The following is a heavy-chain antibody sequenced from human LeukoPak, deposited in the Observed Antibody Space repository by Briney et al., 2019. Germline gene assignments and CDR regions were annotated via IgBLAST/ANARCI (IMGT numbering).Heavy chain of an antibody. CDR2: INPNSGGT. D-gene: IGHD3-10*01. Sequence: ASVKVSCKASGYTFTGYYMHWVRQAPGQGLEWMGRINPNSGGTNYAQKFQRRVTMTRDTSISTAYMGLSRLRSDDTAVYYCARVPTYHYYGSGSYYYFDYWGQGTLVTVSS. CDR1: GYTFTGYY. V-gene: IGHV1-2*06. CDR3: ARVPTYHYYGSGSYYYFDY. J-gene: IGHJ4*02.